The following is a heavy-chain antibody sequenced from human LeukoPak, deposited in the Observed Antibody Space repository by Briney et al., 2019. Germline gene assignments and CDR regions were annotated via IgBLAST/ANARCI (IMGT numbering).Heavy chain of an antibody. CDR3: AKGSGYYRRDFDY. CDR2: ISSGGGGT. D-gene: IGHD3-22*01. J-gene: IGHJ4*02. V-gene: IGHV3-23*01. CDR1: GFTFSSYA. Sequence: GGSLRLSCAASGFTFSSYAMSWVRQAPGKGLEWVSAISSGGGGTYYADSVKGRFTISRDNSKNTLYLQMNSLRAEDTAVYYCAKGSGYYRRDFDYWGQGTLVTVSS.